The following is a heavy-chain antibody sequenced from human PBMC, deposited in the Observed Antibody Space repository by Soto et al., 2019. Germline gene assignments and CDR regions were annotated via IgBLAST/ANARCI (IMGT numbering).Heavy chain of an antibody. CDR3: ARAVPLHRGYGGWVY. D-gene: IGHD5-12*01. CDR1: GYTFTGYY. J-gene: IGHJ4*02. Sequence: QVQLVQSGAEVKKPGTSVKVSCKASGYTFTGYYMHWVRQAPGQGLEWMGWINPNSCGTNHTQNFQGRDTMTRDSYISTAYMELSRLRSDATDEHYCARAVPLHRGYGGWVYWGQGTLVTVSS. V-gene: IGHV1-2*02. CDR2: INPNSCGT.